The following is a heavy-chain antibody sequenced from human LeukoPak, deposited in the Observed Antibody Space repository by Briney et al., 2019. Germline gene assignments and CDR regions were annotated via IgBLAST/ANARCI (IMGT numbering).Heavy chain of an antibody. CDR1: GGSISSSSYY. D-gene: IGHD4-23*01. CDR3: ARTVVDAFDI. CDR2: IYYSGST. J-gene: IGHJ3*02. V-gene: IGHV4-39*01. Sequence: PSETLSLTCTVPGGSISSSSYYWGWIRQPPGKGLEWIGSIYYSGSTYYNPSLKSRVTISVDTSKNQFSLKLSSVTAADTAVYYCARTVVDAFDIWGQGTMVTVSS.